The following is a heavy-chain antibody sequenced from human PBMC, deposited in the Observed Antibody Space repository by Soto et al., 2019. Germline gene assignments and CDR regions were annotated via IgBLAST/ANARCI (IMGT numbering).Heavy chain of an antibody. D-gene: IGHD2-15*01. CDR2: IRGSGTTT. V-gene: IGHV3-23*01. CDR3: AKEVYDCRGGSCWRSVDY. CDR1: GFTISDSA. Sequence: EVQLLESGGGLGQPGGSLRLSCAASGFTISDSAMNWVRQAPGKGLEWVSGIRGSGTTTYYADSVKGRFTISRDNSKSTLYLQMNSVTVEDTAVYYCAKEVYDCRGGSCWRSVDYWGQGTLVTVSS. J-gene: IGHJ4*02.